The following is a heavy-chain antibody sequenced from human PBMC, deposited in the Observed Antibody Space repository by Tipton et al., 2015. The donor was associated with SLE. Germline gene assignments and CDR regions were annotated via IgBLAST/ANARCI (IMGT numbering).Heavy chain of an antibody. CDR1: GGRIRNSPYY. Sequence: LRLSCHVAGGRIRNSPYYWAWIRQPRGKRLEWIGSVFDTGYTACNPSLEGRMSISVDTSSNEFSLKLSSVTAADTAVYFCARQDLGRAATLTFDIWGLGTLVTVSS. CDR3: ARQDLGRAATLTFDI. J-gene: IGHJ4*02. V-gene: IGHV4-39*01. CDR2: VFDTGYT. D-gene: IGHD6-25*01.